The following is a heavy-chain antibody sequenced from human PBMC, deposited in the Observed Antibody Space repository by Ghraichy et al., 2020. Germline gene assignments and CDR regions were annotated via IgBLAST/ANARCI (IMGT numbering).Heavy chain of an antibody. D-gene: IGHD5-24*01. CDR3: ARVGAGPRWLQSRGLGAFDI. CDR1: GDSVSSNSAA. Sequence: SQTLSLTCAISGDSVSSNSAAWNWIRQSPSRGLEWLGRTYYRSKWYNDYAVSVKSRITINPDTSKNQFSLQLNSVTPEDTAVYYCARVGAGPRWLQSRGLGAFDIWGQGTMVTVSS. CDR2: TYYRSKWYN. J-gene: IGHJ3*02. V-gene: IGHV6-1*01.